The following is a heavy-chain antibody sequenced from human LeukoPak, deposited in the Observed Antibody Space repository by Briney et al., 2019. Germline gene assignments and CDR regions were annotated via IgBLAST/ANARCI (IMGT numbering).Heavy chain of an antibody. CDR2: IYYSGNT. Sequence: SEILSLTCTVSGGSVSSYYWSWIRQPPGKGLEWIGHIYYSGNTNYNPSLESRVTISLDTSKNQFSLRLSSVTAADTAVYFCARHYSSAWSHFDFWGQGTLVTVSS. CDR3: ARHYSSAWSHFDF. V-gene: IGHV4-59*08. CDR1: GGSVSSYY. J-gene: IGHJ4*02. D-gene: IGHD6-19*01.